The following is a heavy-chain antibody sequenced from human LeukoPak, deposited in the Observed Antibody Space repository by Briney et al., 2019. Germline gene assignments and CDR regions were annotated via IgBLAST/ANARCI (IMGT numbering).Heavy chain of an antibody. D-gene: IGHD3-16*02. CDR2: IYTSRST. J-gene: IGHJ4*02. Sequence: SETLSLTCTASGGSISSYYWNWIRQPAGKGLEWIGRIYTSRSTNYNPPLKSRVTMSVDTSRNQFSLKLSSVTAADTAVYYCARTPVWGSYRFDYWGQGTLVTVSS. V-gene: IGHV4-4*07. CDR3: ARTPVWGSYRFDY. CDR1: GGSISSYY.